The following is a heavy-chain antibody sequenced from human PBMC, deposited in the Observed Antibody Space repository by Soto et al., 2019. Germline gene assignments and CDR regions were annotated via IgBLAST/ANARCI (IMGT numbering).Heavy chain of an antibody. Sequence: TLSLTCTVSGGSMTSSNWGNWGRQSPGKGLEWIGEAHHSGRTNYNPSLKSRVTISVDKSKNHFSLKLSSVTAADTAVYYCARSEATGLDYWGQGTLVTVSS. CDR2: AHHSGRT. J-gene: IGHJ4*02. D-gene: IGHD1-26*01. V-gene: IGHV4-4*02. CDR1: GGSMTSSNW. CDR3: ARSEATGLDY.